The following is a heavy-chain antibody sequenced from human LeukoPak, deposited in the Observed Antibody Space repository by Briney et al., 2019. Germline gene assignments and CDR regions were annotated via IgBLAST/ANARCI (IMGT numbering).Heavy chain of an antibody. J-gene: IGHJ4*02. CDR2: VRYDGSNK. D-gene: IGHD3-9*01. Sequence: GGSLRLSCAASGFTFSTYGMHWVRQAPGKGLEWVAVVRYDGSNKYYADFVKGRFTISRDNSKNTLYLQMNSLRAEDTAVYYCAKLEHDILTGVDYWGQGTLVTVSS. V-gene: IGHV3-30*02. CDR3: AKLEHDILTGVDY. CDR1: GFTFSTYG.